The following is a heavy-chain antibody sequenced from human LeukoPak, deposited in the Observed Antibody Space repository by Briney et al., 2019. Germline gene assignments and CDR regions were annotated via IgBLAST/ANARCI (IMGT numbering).Heavy chain of an antibody. CDR2: IIPIFGTA. J-gene: IGHJ6*03. CDR3: ARSPVVTLRYYYYMDV. Sequence: SVKVSCKASGGTFSSYAISWVRQAPGQGLGWMGGIIPIFGTANYAQKFQGRVTITADKSTSTAYMELSSLRSEDTAVYYCARSPVVTLRYYYYMDVWGKGTTVTVSS. V-gene: IGHV1-69*06. CDR1: GGTFSSYA. D-gene: IGHD4-23*01.